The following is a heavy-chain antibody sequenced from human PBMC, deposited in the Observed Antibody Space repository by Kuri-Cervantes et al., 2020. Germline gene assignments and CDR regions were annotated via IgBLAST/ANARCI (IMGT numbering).Heavy chain of an antibody. Sequence: GESLKISCAASGFTFSDYYMSWIRQAPGKGLEWVSYISSSGSTIYYADSVKGRFTISRDNAKNSLYLQMNSLRDEDTAVYYCARDSIWFGELFLANFDYWGQGTLVTVSS. D-gene: IGHD3-10*01. V-gene: IGHV3-11*04. CDR1: GFTFSDYY. CDR3: ARDSIWFGELFLANFDY. CDR2: ISSSGSTI. J-gene: IGHJ4*02.